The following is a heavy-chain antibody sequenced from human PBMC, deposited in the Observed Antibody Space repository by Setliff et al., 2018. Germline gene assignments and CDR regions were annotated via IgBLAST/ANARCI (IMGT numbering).Heavy chain of an antibody. CDR1: GFSFSTYS. J-gene: IGHJ4*02. CDR2: ISSDSNYI. Sequence: KPGGSLRLSCAASGFSFSTYSMAWVRQAPGEGLEWVSSISSDSNYIYYRDSLKGRFSISRDNVKSAVYLQMNSLRAEDAAVYYCVRDRDIFNFWGQGALVTVSS. CDR3: VRDRDIFNF. D-gene: IGHD3-9*01. V-gene: IGHV3-21*01.